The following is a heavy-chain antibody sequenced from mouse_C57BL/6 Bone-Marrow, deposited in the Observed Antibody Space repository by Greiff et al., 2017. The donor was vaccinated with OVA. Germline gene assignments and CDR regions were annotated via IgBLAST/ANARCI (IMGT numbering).Heavy chain of an antibody. D-gene: IGHD1-1*01. CDR1: GYTFTSYW. J-gene: IGHJ4*01. CDR2: IHPNSGST. V-gene: IGHV1-64*01. CDR3: ASEGVTTVVASYYYAMDY. Sequence: QVQLKQPGAELVKPGASVKLSCKASGYTFTSYWMHWVKQRPGQGLEWIGMIHPNSGSTNYNEKFKSKATLTVDKSSSTAYMQLSSLTSEDSAVYYCASEGVTTVVASYYYAMDYWGQGTSVTVSS.